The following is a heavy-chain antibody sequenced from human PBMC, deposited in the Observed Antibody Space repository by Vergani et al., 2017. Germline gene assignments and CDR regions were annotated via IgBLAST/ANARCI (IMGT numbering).Heavy chain of an antibody. Sequence: EVQLLESGGGSAQPGESLRLSCVASGFTFTAHGLNWVRQAPGKGLEWVSGISGQNFRTHYADSVKGRFTISRDNSKNTLYLQMNSLRAEDTAVYYCANPDSVVSSNYGSGSYFGSWGQGALVTVSS. D-gene: IGHD3-10*01. V-gene: IGHV3-23*01. CDR1: GFTFTAHG. J-gene: IGHJ4*02. CDR2: ISGQNFRT. CDR3: ANPDSVVSSNYGSGSYFGS.